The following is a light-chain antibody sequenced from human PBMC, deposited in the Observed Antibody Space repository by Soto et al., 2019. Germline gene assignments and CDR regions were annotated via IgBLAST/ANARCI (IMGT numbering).Light chain of an antibody. J-gene: IGKJ1*01. CDR1: QSVSSKF. Sequence: EIVLTQSPCTLSLSPGERAALSCWASQSVSSKFLAWYQQKPGQAPRLLIYAASNRATGIPDRFSGSGSGTDFTLTISSLQSEDFAVYHCQQYFHWWTFGQGTKVDIK. CDR2: AAS. V-gene: IGKV3-20*01. CDR3: QQYFHWWT.